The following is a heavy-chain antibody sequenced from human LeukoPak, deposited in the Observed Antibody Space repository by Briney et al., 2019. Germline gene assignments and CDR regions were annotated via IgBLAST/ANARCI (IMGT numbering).Heavy chain of an antibody. Sequence: GGSLRLSCAASGFTFSDYYMSWIHQAPGKGLEWVSYISSSGSTIYYADSVKGRFTISRDDAKSSLYLQMNSLRAEDTAVYYCARVQYCTNGVCRAGYYYGMDVWGQGTTVTVSS. CDR3: ARVQYCTNGVCRAGYYYGMDV. CDR1: GFTFSDYY. V-gene: IGHV3-11*01. CDR2: ISSSGSTI. D-gene: IGHD2-8*01. J-gene: IGHJ6*02.